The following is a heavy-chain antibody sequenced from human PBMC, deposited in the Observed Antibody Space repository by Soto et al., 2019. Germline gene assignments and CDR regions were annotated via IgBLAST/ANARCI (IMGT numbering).Heavy chain of an antibody. CDR1: GFTFGDYA. CDR3: TRDLVGATYYYYYGMDV. Sequence: GGSLRLSCTASGFTFGDYAMSWVRQAPGKGLELVGFIRSKAYGGTTEYAASVKGRFTISRDDSKSIAYLQMNSLKTEDTAVYYCTRDLVGATYYYYYGMDVWGQGTTVTVSS. J-gene: IGHJ6*02. V-gene: IGHV3-49*04. D-gene: IGHD1-26*01. CDR2: IRSKAYGGTT.